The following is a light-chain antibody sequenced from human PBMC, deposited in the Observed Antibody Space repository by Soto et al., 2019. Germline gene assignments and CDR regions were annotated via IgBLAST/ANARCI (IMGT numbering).Light chain of an antibody. CDR1: QSVSSY. Sequence: EIVLTQSPATLSLSPGERATIYCRASQSVSSYLAWYQQKPGQAPRLLIYDASNRATGIPARFSGSGSGTDFTLTISSLEPEDFAVYYCQQRSNWPRTFGQGTKV. J-gene: IGKJ1*01. CDR3: QQRSNWPRT. CDR2: DAS. V-gene: IGKV3-11*01.